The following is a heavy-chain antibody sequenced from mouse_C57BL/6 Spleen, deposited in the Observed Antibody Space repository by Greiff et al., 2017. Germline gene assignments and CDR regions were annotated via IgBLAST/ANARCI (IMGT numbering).Heavy chain of an antibody. D-gene: IGHD1-1*01. CDR1: YTFTDYYM. V-gene: IGHV1-83*01. CDR3: RNPITTDWYFDV. CDR2: YPGSGNTY. Sequence: VQLQESGPELVKPGASVKMSCKASGYTFTDYYMHWVKQKPGKGLEWIGEIYPGSGNTYYNEKFKGKATLTADTSSSTAYMQLSSLTSEDSAVYFCARNPITTDWYFDVWGTGTTVTVSS. J-gene: IGHJ1*03.